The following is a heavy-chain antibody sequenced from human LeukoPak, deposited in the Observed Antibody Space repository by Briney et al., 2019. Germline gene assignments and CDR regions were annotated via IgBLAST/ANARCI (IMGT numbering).Heavy chain of an antibody. CDR1: GFTFSSYA. D-gene: IGHD1-26*01. V-gene: IGHV3-23*01. CDR2: ISGSGGST. CDR3: AKAINPSGSYYFDY. Sequence: GGSLRLSCAASGFTFSSYAMSWVRQAPGKGLEWVSAISGSGGSTYYADSAKGRFTISRDNSKNTLYLQMNSLRAEDTAVYYCAKAINPSGSYYFDYWGQGTLVTVSS. J-gene: IGHJ4*02.